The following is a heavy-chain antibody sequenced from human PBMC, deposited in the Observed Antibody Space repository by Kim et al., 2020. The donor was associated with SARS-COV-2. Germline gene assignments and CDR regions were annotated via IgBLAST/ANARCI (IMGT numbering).Heavy chain of an antibody. D-gene: IGHD3-22*01. Sequence: ASVKVSCKASGYTFTSYYIHWVRQAPGQGLEWMGIINPSSGSTIYAQKFQGRVTMTRDTSTSTVYMALSSLRSEDTAVYYCARESRAETNDSGGPQPRGAFDIWGQGTMVTVSS. V-gene: IGHV1-46*01. CDR3: ARESRAETNDSGGPQPRGAFDI. CDR1: GYTFTSYY. CDR2: INPSSGST. J-gene: IGHJ3*02.